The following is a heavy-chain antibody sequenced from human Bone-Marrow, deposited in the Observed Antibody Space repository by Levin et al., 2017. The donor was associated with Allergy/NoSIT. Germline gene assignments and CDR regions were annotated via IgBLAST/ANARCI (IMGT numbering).Heavy chain of an antibody. D-gene: IGHD3-16*01. V-gene: IGHV3-7*01. J-gene: IGHJ4*02. CDR3: ARWGGGHFDY. CDR2: INQAGNEA. Sequence: GGSLRLSCAASGFNFPNSWMNWVRQAPGKGLEWLANINQAGNEAYYVDSVKGRFTISRDNANNSIYLQMNGLRAEDTAVYYCARWGGGHFDYWGQGGLVTVSS. CDR1: GFNFPNSW.